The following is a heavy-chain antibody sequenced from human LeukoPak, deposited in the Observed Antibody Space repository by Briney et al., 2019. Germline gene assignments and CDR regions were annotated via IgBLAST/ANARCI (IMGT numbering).Heavy chain of an antibody. V-gene: IGHV3-21*01. J-gene: IGHJ4*02. D-gene: IGHD1-26*01. CDR3: ARDFGKYSGTLYFDN. Sequence: GGSLRLSCAASGFTFSSYSMNWVRQAPGKGLEWVSAISGSGGSTYYADSVKGRFTISRDNARNSLHLQVNSLRAEDTAVYYCARDFGKYSGTLYFDNWGQGTLVTVSS. CDR2: ISGSGGST. CDR1: GFTFSSYS.